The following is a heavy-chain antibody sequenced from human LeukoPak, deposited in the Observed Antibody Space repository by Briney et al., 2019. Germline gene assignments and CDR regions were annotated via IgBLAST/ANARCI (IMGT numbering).Heavy chain of an antibody. CDR2: IRNDGSSE. J-gene: IGHJ4*02. CDR3: ARYSYGPFDY. V-gene: IGHV3-30*02. CDR1: GFSFTMFG. Sequence: GGSLSLSCSASGFSFTMFGMRWVRQAPGKGLEWVGFIRNDGSSEYYADSVKGRFTISRDNSKNTMFLQMNSLRVEDTAIYYCARYSYGPFDYWGQGTPVTVSS. D-gene: IGHD5-18*01.